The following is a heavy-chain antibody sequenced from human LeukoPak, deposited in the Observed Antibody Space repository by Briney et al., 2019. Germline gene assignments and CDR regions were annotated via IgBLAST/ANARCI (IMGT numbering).Heavy chain of an antibody. CDR2: ISSSSSTI. J-gene: IGHJ4*02. D-gene: IGHD3-3*01. CDR1: GFTFSSYS. Sequence: GGSLRVPCAASGFTFSSYSMNWVRQAPGKGLEWVSYISSSSSTIYYADSVKGRFTISRDNAKNSLYLQMNSLRAEDTAVYYCVRDHEDDFWSGPVARHENWGQGTLVTVSS. CDR3: VRDHEDDFWSGPVARHEN. V-gene: IGHV3-48*01.